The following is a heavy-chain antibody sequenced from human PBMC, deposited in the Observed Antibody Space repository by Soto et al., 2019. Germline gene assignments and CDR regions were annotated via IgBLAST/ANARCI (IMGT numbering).Heavy chain of an antibody. CDR1: GYTFTSYD. CDR2: MNPNTGNS. D-gene: IGHD1-1*01. J-gene: IGHJ4*02. Sequence: ASVKGSCKASGYTFTSYDIYWVRQATGQGLEWRGWMNPNTGNSGYAQKLQGRVTMTSDTSISTAHMELSSLRYEDTAVYYCARGAETNGWNGFGADKYYFDFWGQGTLVTVSS. CDR3: ARGAETNGWNGFGADKYYFDF. V-gene: IGHV1-8*01.